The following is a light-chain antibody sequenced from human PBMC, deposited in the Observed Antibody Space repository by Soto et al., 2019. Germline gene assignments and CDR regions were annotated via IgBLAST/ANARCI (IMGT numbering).Light chain of an antibody. CDR1: QSLLHSNGYNY. J-gene: IGKJ5*01. CDR2: LGS. CDR3: MQALQTPT. Sequence: DVVMTQSPLSLPVTPGEPASISRRSIQSLLHSNGYNYLDWYLQKPGQSPQLLIYLGSNRASGVPDRFSGSGSGTDSTLKISRVEAEDVGVYYCMQALQTPTFGQGTRLEIK. V-gene: IGKV2-28*01.